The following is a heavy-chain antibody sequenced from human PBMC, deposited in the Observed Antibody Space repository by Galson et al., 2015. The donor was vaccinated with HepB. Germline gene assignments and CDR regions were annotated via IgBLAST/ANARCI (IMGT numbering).Heavy chain of an antibody. V-gene: IGHV3-30*02. D-gene: IGHD3-10*01. J-gene: IGHJ3*02. CDR2: IRYDGSNK. CDR1: GFTFSSYG. Sequence: SLRLSCAASGFTFSSYGMHWVRQAPGKGLEWVAFIRYDGSNKYYADSVKGRFTISRDNSKNTLYLQMNSLRAEDTAVYYCAKTHYGSGSYYIDAFDIWGQGTMVTVSS. CDR3: AKTHYGSGSYYIDAFDI.